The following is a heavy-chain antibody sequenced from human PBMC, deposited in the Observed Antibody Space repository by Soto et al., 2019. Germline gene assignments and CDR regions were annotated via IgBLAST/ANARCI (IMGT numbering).Heavy chain of an antibody. CDR1: GFTFSSYS. CDR2: ISSSSSYI. D-gene: IGHD6-13*01. Sequence: PGGSLRLSCAASGFTFSSYSMNWVRQAPGKGLEWVSSISSSSSYIYYADSVKGRFTISRGNAKNSLYLQMNSLRAEDTAVYYCARGPGIAAAGTARYFDYWGQGTLVTVSS. CDR3: ARGPGIAAAGTARYFDY. J-gene: IGHJ4*02. V-gene: IGHV3-21*01.